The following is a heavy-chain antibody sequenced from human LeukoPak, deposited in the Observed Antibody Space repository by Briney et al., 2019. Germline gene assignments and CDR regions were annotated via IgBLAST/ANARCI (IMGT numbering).Heavy chain of an antibody. V-gene: IGHV3-21*01. J-gene: IGHJ4*02. Sequence: PGGSLRLSCAASGFIFSGHSMNWVRQAPGKGLEWVSSISSSSSYIYYADSVKGRFTISRDNANNSLYLQMNSLRAEDTAVYYCARRLDYYDSSGRSYYFDYWGQGTLVTVSS. CDR2: ISSSSSYI. CDR1: GFIFSGHS. CDR3: ARRLDYYDSSGRSYYFDY. D-gene: IGHD3-22*01.